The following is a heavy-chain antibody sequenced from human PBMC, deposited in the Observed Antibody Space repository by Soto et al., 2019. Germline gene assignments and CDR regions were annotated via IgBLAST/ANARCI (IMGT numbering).Heavy chain of an antibody. J-gene: IGHJ6*02. V-gene: IGHV4-39*01. CDR3: ARIVVIPAAPDYYNYYGVDV. CDR1: GDSIVSSNYY. D-gene: IGHD2-2*01. CDR2: MYYSGST. Sequence: SETLSLTCTVSGDSIVSSNYYWSWIRQSPGKGLEWIGNMYYSGSTYYNLSLKSRVTMSVDTSKNQFSLKISSVTAADTSVYYCARIVVIPAAPDYYNYYGVDVWGQGTTVTVSS.